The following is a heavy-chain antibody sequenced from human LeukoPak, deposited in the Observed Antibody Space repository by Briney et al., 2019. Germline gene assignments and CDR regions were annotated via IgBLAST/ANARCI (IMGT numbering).Heavy chain of an antibody. CDR2: ISSSSSYI. CDR1: GFTFSSYS. V-gene: IGHV3-21*01. Sequence: GGSLRPSCAASGFTFSSYSMNWVRQAPGKGLEWVSSISSSSSYIYYADSVKGRFTISRDNSKNTLYLQMNTLRVEDTAVYYCTRDLMDYDVSTGLHHYYMDVWGQGTTVTVSS. J-gene: IGHJ6*02. D-gene: IGHD3-9*01. CDR3: TRDLMDYDVSTGLHHYYMDV.